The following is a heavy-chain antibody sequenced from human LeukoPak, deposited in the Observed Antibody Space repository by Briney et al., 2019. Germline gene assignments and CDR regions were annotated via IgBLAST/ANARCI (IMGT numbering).Heavy chain of an antibody. J-gene: IGHJ4*02. D-gene: IGHD3-22*01. Sequence: VASVKVSCKASGYTFTSYGISWVRQAPGQGLEWMGWISAYNGNTNYAQKLQGRVTMTTDTSTSTAYMELRSLRSDDTAVYYCARSGSGYYYPPYDYWGQGTLVTVSS. V-gene: IGHV1-18*01. CDR2: ISAYNGNT. CDR1: GYTFTSYG. CDR3: ARSGSGYYYPPYDY.